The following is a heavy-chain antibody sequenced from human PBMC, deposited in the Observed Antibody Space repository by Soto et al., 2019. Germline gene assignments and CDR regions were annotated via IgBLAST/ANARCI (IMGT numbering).Heavy chain of an antibody. D-gene: IGHD3-16*01. CDR1: GYTFTSYD. Sequence: QVQLVQSGAEVKKPGASVKVSCKASGYTFTSYDINWVRQATGQGLEWMGWMNPNSGNAGYAQRFQGRVTITRKTTITTAYLELSSMRSEDTAVYYCAREGETRGFDPWGQGTLVTVSS. CDR3: AREGETRGFDP. V-gene: IGHV1-8*01. J-gene: IGHJ5*02. CDR2: MNPNSGNA.